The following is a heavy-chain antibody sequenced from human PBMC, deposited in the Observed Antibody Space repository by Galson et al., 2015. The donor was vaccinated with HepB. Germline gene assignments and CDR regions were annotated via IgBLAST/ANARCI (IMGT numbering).Heavy chain of an antibody. CDR2: FDPEDGET. D-gene: IGHD2-2*01. CDR3: ATHYCSSTSCQESYYYYYMDV. CDR1: GYTLTELS. J-gene: IGHJ6*03. V-gene: IGHV1-24*01. Sequence: SCKVSGYTLTELSMHWVRQAPGKGLEWMGGFDPEDGETIYAQKFQGRATMTEDTSTDTAYMELSSLRSEDTAVYYCATHYCSSTSCQESYYYYYMDVWGKGTTVTVSS.